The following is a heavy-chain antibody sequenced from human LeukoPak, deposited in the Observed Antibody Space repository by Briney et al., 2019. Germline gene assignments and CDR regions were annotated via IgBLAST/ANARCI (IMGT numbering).Heavy chain of an antibody. J-gene: IGHJ6*02. CDR1: GGSISSGGYY. CDR2: IYYSGST. D-gene: IGHD4-11*01. CDR3: ASWARVYSNTRMDV. V-gene: IGHV4-31*03. Sequence: SETLSLTCTVSGGSISSGGYYWSWIRQHPGKGLEWIGYIYYSGSTYYNPSLKSRVTISVDTSKNQFPLKLSSVTAADTAVYYCASWARVYSNTRMDVWGQGTTVTVSS.